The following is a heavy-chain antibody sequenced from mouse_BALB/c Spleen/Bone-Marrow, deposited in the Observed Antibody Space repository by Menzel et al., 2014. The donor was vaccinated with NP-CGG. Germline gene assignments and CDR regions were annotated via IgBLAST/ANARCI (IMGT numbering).Heavy chain of an antibody. V-gene: IGHV14-3*02. Sequence: VQLQQSGAELVKPGASVQLSCTASGFNIKDTYMHWVKQRPEQGLEWIGRIDPANGNTKYDPKFQGKATITADTSSSTAYLQLSSLTSEDTAVYYCARSYGSSPFDYWGQGTTLTVSS. J-gene: IGHJ2*01. CDR1: GFNIKDTY. CDR3: ARSYGSSPFDY. D-gene: IGHD1-1*01. CDR2: IDPANGNT.